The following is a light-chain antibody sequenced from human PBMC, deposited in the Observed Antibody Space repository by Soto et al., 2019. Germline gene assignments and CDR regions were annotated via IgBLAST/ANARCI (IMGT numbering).Light chain of an antibody. Sequence: EIVLTQSPATLSLSPGERATLSCRASQSVRSYLAWYQQKPGQAPRLLIYDASNRATGIPARFSGTGPVTDFTLTISSVEPEDFADYYCQQRSNWLTFGGGTKVEIK. CDR3: QQRSNWLT. CDR2: DAS. CDR1: QSVRSY. V-gene: IGKV3-11*01. J-gene: IGKJ4*01.